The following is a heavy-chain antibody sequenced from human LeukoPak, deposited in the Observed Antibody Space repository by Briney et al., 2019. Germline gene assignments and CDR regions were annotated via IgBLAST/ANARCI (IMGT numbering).Heavy chain of an antibody. Sequence: GGSLRLSCAVSGYTFSSYSMNWVRQAPGKGLEWVSAISESGSGTYYADSVKGRFTISRDNSKDTLSLQMNSLRAEDTAVYYCAKDIAQGYTFGSIEQDYWGQGTLVTVSS. J-gene: IGHJ4*02. D-gene: IGHD5-18*01. CDR1: GYTFSSYS. CDR3: AKDIAQGYTFGSIEQDY. V-gene: IGHV3-23*01. CDR2: ISESGSGT.